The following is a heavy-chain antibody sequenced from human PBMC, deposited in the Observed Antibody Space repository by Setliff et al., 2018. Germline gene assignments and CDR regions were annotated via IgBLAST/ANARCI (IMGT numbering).Heavy chain of an antibody. V-gene: IGHV3-15*01. D-gene: IGHD4-4*01. CDR2: IKSSIEGATS. J-gene: IGHJ5*02. Sequence: GGSLRLSCSVSGITFKNAWMTWVRQAPGKGPEWVGRIKSSIEGATSDYGAPAKGRFTISRDDSRTMIYLQMNNLKPEDTGFYYCTTGPRDSRNYLNWFNPWGQGTLVTVSS. CDR3: TTGPRDSRNYLNWFNP. CDR1: GITFKNAW.